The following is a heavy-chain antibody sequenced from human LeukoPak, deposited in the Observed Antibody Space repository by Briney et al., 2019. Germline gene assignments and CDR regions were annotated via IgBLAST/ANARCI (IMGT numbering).Heavy chain of an antibody. CDR3: AGTPSGWEKGDY. D-gene: IGHD6-19*01. CDR2: INHSGST. V-gene: IGHV4-34*01. CDR1: GGSFSGYY. Sequence: SEALSLTCAVYGGSFSGYYWSWIRQPPGKGLEWIGEINHSGSTNYNPSLKSRVTISVDTSKNQFSLKLSSVTAADTAVYYCAGTPSGWEKGDYWGQGTLVTVSS. J-gene: IGHJ4*02.